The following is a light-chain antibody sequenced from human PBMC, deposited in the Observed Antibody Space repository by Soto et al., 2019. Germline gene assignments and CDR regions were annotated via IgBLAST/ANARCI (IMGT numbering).Light chain of an antibody. V-gene: IGKV3-20*01. CDR1: QSISSHS. CDR2: GAS. CDR3: HQYDDTPRT. Sequence: EIVLTQSPGTLSFSRGERATLSCRASQSISSHSLAWYQQKPGQAPRLLIYGASSRAAGIPDRFSGSGSGTDFTLTVSRLEPEDFAVYFCHQYDDTPRTFGQGTKVEVK. J-gene: IGKJ1*01.